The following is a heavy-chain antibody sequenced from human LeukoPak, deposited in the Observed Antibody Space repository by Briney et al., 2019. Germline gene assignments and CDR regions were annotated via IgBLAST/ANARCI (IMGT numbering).Heavy chain of an antibody. CDR2: IYHSGST. CDR3: ARDPLWSGTIRNFDY. D-gene: IGHD3-3*01. V-gene: IGHV4-38-2*02. J-gene: IGHJ4*02. Sequence: PSETLSLTCTVSGYSISSGYYWGWIRQPPGKGLEWIGSIYHSGSTYYNPSLKSRVTISVDTSKNQFSLKLSSVTAADTAVYYCARDPLWSGTIRNFDYWGQGTLVTVSS. CDR1: GYSISSGYY.